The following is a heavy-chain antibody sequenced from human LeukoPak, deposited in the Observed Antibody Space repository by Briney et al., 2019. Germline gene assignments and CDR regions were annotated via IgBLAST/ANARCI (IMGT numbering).Heavy chain of an antibody. CDR1: GFTVSSNY. J-gene: IGHJ5*02. D-gene: IGHD2-15*01. V-gene: IGHV3-66*01. CDR3: ARDWEYCSGGSCYNWFDP. Sequence: GGSLRLSCAASGFTVSSNYMSWVRQAPGKGLEWVSVIYSGGSTYYADSVKGRFTISRDNSKNTLYLQMNSLRAEDTAVYYCARDWEYCSGGSCYNWFDPWGQGTLVTVSS. CDR2: IYSGGST.